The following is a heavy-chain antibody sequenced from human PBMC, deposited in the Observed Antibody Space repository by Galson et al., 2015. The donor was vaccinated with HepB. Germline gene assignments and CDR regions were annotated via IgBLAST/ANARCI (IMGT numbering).Heavy chain of an antibody. D-gene: IGHD3-22*01. CDR1: GFIFRNYG. CDR2: IWHDGRDQ. V-gene: IGHV3-33*06. Sequence: SLRLSCATSGFIFRNYGMHWVRQAPGKGLEWVAVIWHDGRDQKYADSVRGRFTISRDNSRNTLYLQMSSLRVEDTALYYCAKLDSSGCSWGQGTLVTVSS. J-gene: IGHJ4*02. CDR3: AKLDSSGCS.